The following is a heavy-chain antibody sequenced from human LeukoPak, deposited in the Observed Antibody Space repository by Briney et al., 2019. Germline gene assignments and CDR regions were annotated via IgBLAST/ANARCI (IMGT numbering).Heavy chain of an antibody. J-gene: IGHJ4*02. CDR2: IYYSGST. D-gene: IGHD6-19*01. CDR1: GGSISSGGYY. Sequence: SETLSLTCTVSGGSISSGGYYWSWIRQHPGKGLEWIGYIYYSGSTYYNPSLKSRVTISVDTSKNQFSLKLSSVTAADTAVYYCATSGWEGYFDYWGQGTLVTVSS. V-gene: IGHV4-31*03. CDR3: ATSGWEGYFDY.